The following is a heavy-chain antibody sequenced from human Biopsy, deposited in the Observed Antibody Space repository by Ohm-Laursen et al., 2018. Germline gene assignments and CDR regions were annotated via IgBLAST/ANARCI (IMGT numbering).Heavy chain of an antibody. CDR1: GESFNGYY. D-gene: IGHD2/OR15-2a*01. J-gene: IGHJ6*02. CDR3: ARATNSTGWPYYYFYGMDV. CDR2: INHSGST. V-gene: IGHV4-34*01. Sequence: SETLSLTCAVYGESFNGYYWSWIRQPPGKGLEWIGEINHSGSTNNNPSLKSRVTISVDTSKNQFSLRLNSVTAADTAVYYCARATNSTGWPYYYFYGMDVWDQGTTVTVSS.